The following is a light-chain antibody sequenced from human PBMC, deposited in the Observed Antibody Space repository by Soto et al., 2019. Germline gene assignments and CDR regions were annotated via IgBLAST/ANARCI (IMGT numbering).Light chain of an antibody. CDR1: QSVNSN. CDR2: GAS. J-gene: IGKJ1*01. CDR3: QQYNNWPWT. V-gene: IGKV3-15*01. Sequence: EIVMTQSPATLSVSPGEGATLSCRASQSVNSNLAWYQQKPGQAPRLLIIGASSRAPGIPSGFSGSGSGTEFTHTISSLQAEDLAVYYCQQYNNWPWTFGLGTKVEV.